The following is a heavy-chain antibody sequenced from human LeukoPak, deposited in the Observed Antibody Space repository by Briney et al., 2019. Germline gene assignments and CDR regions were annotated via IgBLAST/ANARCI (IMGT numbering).Heavy chain of an antibody. J-gene: IGHJ4*02. V-gene: IGHV4-28*01. Sequence: SETLSLTCAVPGYSISSNHWWGWIRQPPGKGLGWIGYIFYAGSTYYNPSLKSRVTMSVDTSKNQFSLRLSSVTAVDTALYYCARIGPILGAAWVDYWGQGTLVTVSS. CDR2: IFYAGST. CDR1: GYSISSNHW. D-gene: IGHD3-3*02. CDR3: ARIGPILGAAWVDY.